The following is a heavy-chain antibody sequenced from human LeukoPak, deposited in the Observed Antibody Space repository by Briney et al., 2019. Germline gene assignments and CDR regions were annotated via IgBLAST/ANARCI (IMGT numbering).Heavy chain of an antibody. Sequence: SETLSLTCTVSGDSISRYYWSWIRQSPGKGLEWIGYYGGRTTYNPSLKSRVTMSVDTSKNQFSLKLTSVTAADTTVYYCARYDHAPSYYYYYMDVWGKGTTVTVPS. CDR2: YYGGRT. CDR3: ARYDHAPSYYYYYMDV. V-gene: IGHV4-59*01. D-gene: IGHD1-14*01. J-gene: IGHJ6*03. CDR1: GDSISRYY.